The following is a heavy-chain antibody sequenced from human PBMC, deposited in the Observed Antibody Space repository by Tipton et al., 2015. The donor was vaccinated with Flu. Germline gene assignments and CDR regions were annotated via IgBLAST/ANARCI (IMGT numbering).Heavy chain of an antibody. CDR3: AKDSEAAAEQYFQY. Sequence: LRLSCSVSGYSIGSGYYWSWIRQPAGKGLEWIGRRYTSGSAHYNPSLKSRVNMSVDTSKNQFSLKLNSVNAADTAVYYCAKDSEAAAEQYFQYWGQGTLVTVSS. D-gene: IGHD6-13*01. J-gene: IGHJ1*01. V-gene: IGHV4-4*07. CDR2: RYTSGSA. CDR1: GYSIGSGYY.